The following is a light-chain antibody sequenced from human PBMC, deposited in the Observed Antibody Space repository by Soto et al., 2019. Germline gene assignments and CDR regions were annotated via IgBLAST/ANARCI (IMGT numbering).Light chain of an antibody. CDR3: QQYNSYSPLT. J-gene: IGKJ4*01. V-gene: IGKV1-5*01. CDR2: DAS. Sequence: TQLTHFLSPLPHSLGDKLTFPCRASQSISSWLAWYQQKPGKAPKLLIYDASSLESGVPSRFSGSGSGTEFTLTISSLQPDDFATYYCQQYNSYSPLTFGGGTKV. CDR1: QSISSW.